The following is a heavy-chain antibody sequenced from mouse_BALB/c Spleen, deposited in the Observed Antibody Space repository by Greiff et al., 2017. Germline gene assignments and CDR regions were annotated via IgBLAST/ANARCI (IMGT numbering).Heavy chain of an antibody. CDR2: ISSGSSTI. CDR3: ARSGHYGYWYFDV. D-gene: IGHD1-1*01. V-gene: IGHV5-17*02. J-gene: IGHJ1*01. CDR1: GFTFSSFG. Sequence: DVQLVESGGGLVQPGGSRKLSCAASGFTFSSFGMHWVRQAPEKGLEWVAYISSGSSTIYYADTVKGRFTISRDNPKNTLFLQMTSLRSEDTAMYYCARSGHYGYWYFDVWGAGTTVTVSS.